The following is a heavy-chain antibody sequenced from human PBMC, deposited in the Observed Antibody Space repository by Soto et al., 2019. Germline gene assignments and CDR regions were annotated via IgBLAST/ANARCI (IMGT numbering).Heavy chain of an antibody. Sequence: ASVKVSCKASGYTFAGYYMHWVRQAPGQGLEWMGWINPNSGGTNYAQKFQGRVTMTRDTSISTAYMELSRLRSDDTAVYYCARLRLDIVVVVAGGMDVWGQGTTVTVSS. CDR1: GYTFAGYY. CDR2: INPNSGGT. CDR3: ARLRLDIVVVVAGGMDV. D-gene: IGHD2-15*01. V-gene: IGHV1-2*02. J-gene: IGHJ6*02.